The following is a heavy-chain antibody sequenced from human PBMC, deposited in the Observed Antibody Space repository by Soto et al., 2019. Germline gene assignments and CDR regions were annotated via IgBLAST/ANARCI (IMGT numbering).Heavy chain of an antibody. CDR3: ARASDRGLRPHDF. J-gene: IGHJ4*02. D-gene: IGHD2-15*01. V-gene: IGHV3-21*01. CDR1: GFTFNTYS. CDR2: ISSWSNYI. Sequence: EVQLVESGGGLVKPGGSLRLSCAASGFTFNTYSMIWDRRAPGKGLEWVSFISSWSNYIYYADSVKGRFTISRDNAKNSLYLQMNSLRAEDTAVYYCARASDRGLRPHDFWGQGTRVTVSS.